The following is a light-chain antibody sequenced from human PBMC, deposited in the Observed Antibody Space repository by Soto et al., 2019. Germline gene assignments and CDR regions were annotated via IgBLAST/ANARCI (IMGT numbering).Light chain of an antibody. V-gene: IGKV1-5*03. Sequence: DIQMTQSPSTLSASVGDRVTITCRASQSISTWLAWYQQKPGKAPKLLIYKASSLESGVPSRFSGSGSGTEFTLTISSLQPDDFATYYCQQYDGYWTFGQGTKVDIK. CDR1: QSISTW. CDR2: KAS. J-gene: IGKJ1*01. CDR3: QQYDGYWT.